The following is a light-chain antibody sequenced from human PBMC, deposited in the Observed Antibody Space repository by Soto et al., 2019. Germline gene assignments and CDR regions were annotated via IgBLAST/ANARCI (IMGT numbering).Light chain of an antibody. J-gene: IGKJ3*01. CDR1: QGMSSY. CDR3: QQLNNYPFT. V-gene: IGKV1-9*01. Sequence: DIQLTQSPSFLSASVGDRVAITCRASQGMSSYLAWYQQKPGKAPNLLIYAASTLQSGVPSRFSGSGSGTEFTLTLSSLQPDDFATYYCQQLNNYPFTFGPGTKVDIK. CDR2: AAS.